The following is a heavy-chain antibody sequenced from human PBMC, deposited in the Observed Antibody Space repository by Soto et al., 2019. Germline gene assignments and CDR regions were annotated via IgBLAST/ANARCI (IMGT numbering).Heavy chain of an antibody. CDR1: GSTFTSHY. D-gene: IGHD2-21*01. J-gene: IGHJ4*02. CDR3: ARSCVQSRPLDY. Sequence: KVSCKTSGSTFTSHYMHWVRQAPGQGPEWMGIINPSDGSTRYAQKFQGRVTMTRDTSTSTVYMELSSLRSEDTAVYFCARSCVQSRPLDYWGQGTLVTVSS. CDR2: INPSDGST. V-gene: IGHV1-46*01.